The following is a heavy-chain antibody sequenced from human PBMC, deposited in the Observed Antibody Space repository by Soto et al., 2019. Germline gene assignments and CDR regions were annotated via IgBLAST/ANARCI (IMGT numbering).Heavy chain of an antibody. J-gene: IGHJ3*02. D-gene: IGHD3-10*01. Sequence: QVQFVQSGAEVKKPGASVKVSCKASGYSFTNYGIHWVRQAPGQRLEWMGWINGGNGNTKYSQKFQGRVTITRDTSASTAYMELSSLRSEDTAVYYCERDPWGGAVDAFDIWGQGTMVSVSS. CDR2: INGGNGNT. CDR3: ERDPWGGAVDAFDI. V-gene: IGHV1-3*01. CDR1: GYSFTNYG.